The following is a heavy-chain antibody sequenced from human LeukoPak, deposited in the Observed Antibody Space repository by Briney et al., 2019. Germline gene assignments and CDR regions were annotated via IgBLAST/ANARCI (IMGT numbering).Heavy chain of an antibody. CDR2: ISGSGGST. CDR3: AREGYSNYLGNFQH. V-gene: IGHV3-23*01. J-gene: IGHJ1*01. D-gene: IGHD4-11*01. CDR1: GFTFSSYA. Sequence: GGSLRPSCAASGFTFSSYAMSWVRQAPGKGLEWVSAISGSGGSTYYADSVKGRFTISRDNSKNTLYLQMNSLRAEDTAVYYCAREGYSNYLGNFQHWGQGTLVTVSS.